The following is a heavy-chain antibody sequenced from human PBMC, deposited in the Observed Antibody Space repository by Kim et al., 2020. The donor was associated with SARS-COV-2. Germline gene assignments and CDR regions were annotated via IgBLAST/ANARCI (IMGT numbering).Heavy chain of an antibody. V-gene: IGHV3-11*06. CDR1: GFTFSDYY. Sequence: GGSLRLSCAAAGFTFSDYYMSWIRQAPGKGLEWVSYISSSSSYTNYADSVKGRFTISRDNAKNSLYLQMNSLRAEDTAVYYCAREGDEIYDILTGYYPGGEVAFDIWGQRTMVTVSS. CDR3: AREGDEIYDILTGYYPGGEVAFDI. J-gene: IGHJ3*02. D-gene: IGHD3-9*01. CDR2: ISSSSSYT.